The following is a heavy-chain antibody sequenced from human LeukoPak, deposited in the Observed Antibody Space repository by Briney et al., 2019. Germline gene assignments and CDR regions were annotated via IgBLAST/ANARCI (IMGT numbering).Heavy chain of an antibody. Sequence: PGRSLRLSCAASGFTFSFYAMHWVRQAPGKGLEWVAVISYDGSNKYYADSVKGRFTISRDNAKNSLFLQMNSLRAEETAVYYGGRARGVVGSSYGCFDYWAREPWSPSPQ. D-gene: IGHD5-18*01. CDR2: ISYDGSNK. V-gene: IGHV3-30*04. CDR1: GFTFSFYA. J-gene: IGHJ4*02. CDR3: GRARGVVGSSYGCFDY.